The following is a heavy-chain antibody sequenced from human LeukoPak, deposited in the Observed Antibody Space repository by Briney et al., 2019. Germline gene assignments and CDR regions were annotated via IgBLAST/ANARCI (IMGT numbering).Heavy chain of an antibody. CDR1: GYTFTSNY. V-gene: IGHV1-46*01. CDR2: ISPSGGST. CDR3: ARFDGWGY. Sequence: ASVKVSCKAFGYTFTSNYMHWVRQAPGQGPEWMGVISPSGGSTTYAQKFQGRVTLTRDMSTSTVYMELSSLRSEDTAVYYCARFDGWGYWGQGTLVTVSS. D-gene: IGHD3-9*01. J-gene: IGHJ4*02.